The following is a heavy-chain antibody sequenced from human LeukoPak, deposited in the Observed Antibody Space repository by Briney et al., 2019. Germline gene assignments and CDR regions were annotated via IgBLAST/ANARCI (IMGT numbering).Heavy chain of an antibody. Sequence: SETLSLTCSVSGGSISSYYWSWIRQPPGKGLEWIGSIYYSGSTNYNPSLKSRVTISVDTSKNQFSLKLSSVTAADTAVYHCARGNWLDYWGQGTLVTVSS. CDR1: GGSISSYY. D-gene: IGHD1-1*01. CDR3: ARGNWLDY. CDR2: IYYSGST. V-gene: IGHV4-59*01. J-gene: IGHJ4*02.